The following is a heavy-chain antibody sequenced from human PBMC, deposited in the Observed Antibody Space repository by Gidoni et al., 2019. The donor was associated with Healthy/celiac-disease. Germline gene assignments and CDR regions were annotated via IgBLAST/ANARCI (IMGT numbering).Heavy chain of an antibody. Sequence: QVQLVESGGGVVQPGRSLRPSCAASGFTFSSYGMHWVRQAPGKGLGWVAVLWYDGSNKYYADSVKGRFTISRDNSKNTLYLQMNSLRAEDTAVYYCASGQLGEDYWGQGTLVTVSS. D-gene: IGHD6-6*01. V-gene: IGHV3-33*01. CDR3: ASGQLGEDY. J-gene: IGHJ4*02. CDR2: LWYDGSNK. CDR1: GFTFSSYG.